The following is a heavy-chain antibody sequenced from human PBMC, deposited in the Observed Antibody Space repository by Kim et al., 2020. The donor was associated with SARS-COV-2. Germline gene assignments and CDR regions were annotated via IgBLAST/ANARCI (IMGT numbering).Heavy chain of an antibody. CDR1: RAYVI. CDR2: ITRIYERK. V-gene: IGHV1-69*13. CDR3: VRERGYPVGVILFHRQFDA. J-gene: IGHJ5*02. D-gene: IGHD3-16*01. Sequence: SVKVSCKTSRAYVIISWLRQAPGQGPEWVGAITRIYERKEYAQKFQGRVSITADDSTDTVYMELKSLRVDDTGVYYCVRERGYPVGVILFHRQFDAWGQGTPVTVS.